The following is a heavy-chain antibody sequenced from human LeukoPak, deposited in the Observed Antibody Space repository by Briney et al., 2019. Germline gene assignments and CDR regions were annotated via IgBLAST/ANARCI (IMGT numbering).Heavy chain of an antibody. V-gene: IGHV3-48*02. CDR1: GFTSSGYA. J-gene: IGHJ3*02. CDR2: IYSSDTT. Sequence: GGSLRLSCAASGFTSSGYAMNWVRQAPGKGLEWVPHIYSSDTTYADSVKGRFTISRDNAKNSLYLQMNSLRDEDTAVYYCARDLHYAFDIWGQGTMVTASS. D-gene: IGHD3-10*01. CDR3: ARDLHYAFDI.